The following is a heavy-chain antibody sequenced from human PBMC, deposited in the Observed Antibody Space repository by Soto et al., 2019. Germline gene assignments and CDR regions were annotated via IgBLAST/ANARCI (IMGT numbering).Heavy chain of an antibody. CDR3: AGGIVVDNWFDP. Sequence: ASVKVSCKASGYTFTSYDINWVRQATGQGLEWMGWMNPNSGNTGYAQKFQGRVTMTRNTSISTAYMELSSLRSEDTAVYYCAGGIVVDNWFDPWGQGTLVTVSS. CDR2: MNPNSGNT. D-gene: IGHD1-26*01. J-gene: IGHJ5*02. CDR1: GYTFTSYD. V-gene: IGHV1-8*01.